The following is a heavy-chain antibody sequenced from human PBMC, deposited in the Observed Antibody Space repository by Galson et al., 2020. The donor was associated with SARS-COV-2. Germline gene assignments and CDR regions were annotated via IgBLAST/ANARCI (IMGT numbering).Heavy chain of an antibody. CDR2: IRSSGSTI. V-gene: IGHV3-48*03. CDR3: ARGSGGTW. CDR1: GFTFSDFE. J-gene: IGHJ4*02. Sequence: GESLKISCVASGFTFSDFEMNWVRQAPGKGLEWVSCIRSSGSTIYYADSVKGRFTISRDNAKNSLYLQMSSLRVEDTAVYYCARGSGGTWWGQGTLVTVSS. D-gene: IGHD2-15*01.